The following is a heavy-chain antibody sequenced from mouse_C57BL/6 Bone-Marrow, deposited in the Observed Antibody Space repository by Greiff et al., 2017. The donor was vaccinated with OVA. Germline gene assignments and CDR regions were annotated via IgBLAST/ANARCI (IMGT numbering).Heavy chain of an antibody. CDR2: IYPGDGDT. J-gene: IGHJ4*01. D-gene: IGHD3-1*01. V-gene: IGHV1-82*01. CDR1: GYAFSSSW. CDR3: ARRWGLEGAMDY. Sequence: QVQLQQSGPELVKPGASVKISCKASGYAFSSSWMNWVKQRPGKGLEWIGRIYPGDGDTNYNGKFKGKATLTADKSSSTAYMQLSSRTSEDSAVYFCARRWGLEGAMDYWGQGTSATVSS.